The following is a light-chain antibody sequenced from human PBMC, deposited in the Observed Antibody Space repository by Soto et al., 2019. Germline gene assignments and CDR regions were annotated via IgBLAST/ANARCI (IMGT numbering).Light chain of an antibody. V-gene: IGLV2-14*01. CDR2: EVS. J-gene: IGLJ1*01. CDR1: SIDVGGYNY. CDR3: SSYTTTNTYV. Sequence: QSALTQPASVSGSPGQSITISCTGTSIDVGGYNYVSWYQQHPGKAPKLMIYEVSNRPSGVSYRFSGSKSGNTASLTISGLQAEDEADYYCSSYTTTNTYVFGTGTKLTVL.